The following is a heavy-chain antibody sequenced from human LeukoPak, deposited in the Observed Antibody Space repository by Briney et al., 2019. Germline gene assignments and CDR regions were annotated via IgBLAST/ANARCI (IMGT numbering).Heavy chain of an antibody. J-gene: IGHJ4*02. CDR1: GDSITGGIEY. D-gene: IGHD3-3*01. CDR3: ARGNWGYFTD. CDR2: MYDSGST. V-gene: IGHV4-30-4*08. Sequence: SQTLSLTCAVSGDSITGGIEYWSWIRQSPGKGLEWIGYMYDSGSTYYNPSLKSRVSISLDRSKNQFALQLTSVTAADTAMYLCARGNWGYFTDWGQGTLVTVSS.